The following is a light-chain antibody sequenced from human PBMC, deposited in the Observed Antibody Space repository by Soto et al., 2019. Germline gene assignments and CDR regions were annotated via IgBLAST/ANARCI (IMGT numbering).Light chain of an antibody. Sequence: QSVLTQPASVSGSPGQSITISCTGTSSDVGGYNYVSWYQQHPGKAPKLMIYEVSKRPSGVSNRFSGSKSGNTASLTISGLQAEDGADYYCSSYTSSSTYVFGTGTKVTVL. CDR2: EVS. CDR3: SSYTSSSTYV. J-gene: IGLJ1*01. V-gene: IGLV2-14*01. CDR1: SSDVGGYNY.